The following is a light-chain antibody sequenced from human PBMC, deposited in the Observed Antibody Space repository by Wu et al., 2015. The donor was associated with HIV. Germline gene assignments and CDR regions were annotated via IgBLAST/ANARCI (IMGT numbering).Light chain of an antibody. J-gene: IGKJ2*01. CDR2: DAS. Sequence: DTQMTQSPSSLSASVGDRVTITCQASQDIYNYLSWYQQKPGKAPQLLIYDASNLETGVPSRFSGSGSGTHFTFTISSLQPGDLATYYCQQYNSYSTFGQGTKLEIK. CDR3: QQYNSYST. CDR1: QDIYNY. V-gene: IGKV1-33*01.